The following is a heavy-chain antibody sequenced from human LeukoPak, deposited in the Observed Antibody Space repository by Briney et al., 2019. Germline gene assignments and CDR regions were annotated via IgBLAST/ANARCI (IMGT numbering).Heavy chain of an antibody. CDR1: GFTFSKAW. V-gene: IGHV3-15*01. D-gene: IGHD2-15*01. CDR3: SVCSGGSGDTIDY. CDR2: IRSKTDGATK. J-gene: IGHJ4*02. Sequence: GGSLRLSCAVSGFTFSKAWMSWVRQEHGKGLEWVGSIRSKTDGATKDYAAPEKGRSTISRNDSKNTLYLQMNLLKTDDTAVYYGSVCSGGSGDTIDYWGQGTLVTVSS.